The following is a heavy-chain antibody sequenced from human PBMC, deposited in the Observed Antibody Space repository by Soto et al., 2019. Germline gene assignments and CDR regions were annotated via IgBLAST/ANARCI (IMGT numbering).Heavy chain of an antibody. Sequence: GGSLRLSCAASGFTFSGSAMHWVRQASGKGLEWVGRIRSKANSYATAYAASVKGRFTISRDDSKNTAYLQMNSLKTEDKAVYYCTRLGGYDYYWGQGTLVTVSS. V-gene: IGHV3-73*01. CDR1: GFTFSGSA. CDR2: IRSKANSYAT. J-gene: IGHJ4*02. D-gene: IGHD5-12*01. CDR3: TRLGGYDYY.